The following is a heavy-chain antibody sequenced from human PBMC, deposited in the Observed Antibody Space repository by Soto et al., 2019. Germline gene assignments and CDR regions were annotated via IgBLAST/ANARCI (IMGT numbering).Heavy chain of an antibody. CDR2: IVPVSAPP. CDR3: ATDSNYDVSNSF. D-gene: IGHD3-3*01. Sequence: SVKVSCKGSGGAFSNSVISWVRQAPGQGLEWMGGIVPVSAPPDYAQKFQSRVSLTADHSTSTVYMELSRRKSDDTAVYFCATDSNYDVSNSFWGQGTLVTVSS. V-gene: IGHV1-69*13. CDR1: GGAFSNSV. J-gene: IGHJ4*02.